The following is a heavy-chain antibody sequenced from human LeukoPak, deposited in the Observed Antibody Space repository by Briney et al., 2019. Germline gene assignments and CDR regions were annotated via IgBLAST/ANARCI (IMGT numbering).Heavy chain of an antibody. CDR3: ARGRLTYYDILTGYYGDYFDY. CDR1: GGSISSGDYY. D-gene: IGHD3-9*01. Sequence: PSQTLSLTCTVSGGSISSGDYYWSWIRQPPGRGLEWIGYISYSGSTYYNPSLKSRVSISVDTSKNQFALRLSSVTAADTAVYYCARGRLTYYDILTGYYGDYFDYWGQGTLVTVSS. CDR2: ISYSGST. J-gene: IGHJ4*02. V-gene: IGHV4-30-4*01.